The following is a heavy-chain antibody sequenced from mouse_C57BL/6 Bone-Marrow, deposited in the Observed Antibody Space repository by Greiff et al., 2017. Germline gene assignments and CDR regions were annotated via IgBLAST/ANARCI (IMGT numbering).Heavy chain of an antibody. CDR1: GFTFSNYW. V-gene: IGHV6-3*01. Sequence: EVQGVESGGGLVQPGGSMKLSCVASGFTFSNYWMNWVRQSPEKGLEWVAQIRLKSDNYATHYAESVKGRFTISRDDSKSSVYLQMNNLRAEDTGIYYCTGESSFAYWGQGTLVTVSA. CDR2: IRLKSDNYAT. CDR3: TGESSFAY. J-gene: IGHJ3*01. D-gene: IGHD1-1*01.